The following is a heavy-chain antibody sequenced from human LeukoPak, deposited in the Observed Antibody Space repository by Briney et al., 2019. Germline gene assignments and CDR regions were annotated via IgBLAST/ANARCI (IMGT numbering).Heavy chain of an antibody. Sequence: GGSLRLSCAASGFTFSSYAMSWVRQAPGKGLEWVADISCSGSSTYYADSVKGRFTISRDNSKNTLYMQLNRLRAEDTAVYSCAKDDFYGQMAVGFYFDYCGQGHLVTVSS. V-gene: IGHV3-23*01. CDR2: ISCSGSST. D-gene: IGHD4-17*01. J-gene: IGHJ4*02. CDR3: AKDDFYGQMAVGFYFDY. CDR1: GFTFSSYA.